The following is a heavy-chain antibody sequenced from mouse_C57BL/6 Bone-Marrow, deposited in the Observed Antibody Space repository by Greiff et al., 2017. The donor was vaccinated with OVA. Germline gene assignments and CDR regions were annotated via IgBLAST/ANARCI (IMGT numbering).Heavy chain of an antibody. CDR1: GFNIKDDY. CDR2: IDPENGDT. J-gene: IGHJ2*01. CDR3: TTSYDYGSSRDY. Sequence: VQLQQSGAELVRPGASVKLSCTASGFNIKDDYMHWVKQRPEQGLEWIGWIDPENGDTEYASKFQGKATITADTSSNTAYLQLSSLTSEDTAVYYCTTSYDYGSSRDYWGQGTTLTVSS. D-gene: IGHD1-1*01. V-gene: IGHV14-4*01.